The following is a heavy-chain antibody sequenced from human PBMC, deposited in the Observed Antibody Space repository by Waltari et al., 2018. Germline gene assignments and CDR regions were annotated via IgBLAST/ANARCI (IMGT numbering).Heavy chain of an antibody. CDR2: IRYDGSNK. CDR1: GFTFSNDA. J-gene: IGHJ6*03. V-gene: IGHV3-30*02. Sequence: QVQLVDSGGGAVQPGGSLRLSCAASGFTFSNDAMHWVRQAPGKGLGWVACIRYDGSNKYYADSVKGRFTVSRDNSKNTLHLQMNSLRVEDTAVYYCAKGSTVTTIDYYYIDVWGKGTTVTVSS. D-gene: IGHD4-17*01. CDR3: AKGSTVTTIDYYYIDV.